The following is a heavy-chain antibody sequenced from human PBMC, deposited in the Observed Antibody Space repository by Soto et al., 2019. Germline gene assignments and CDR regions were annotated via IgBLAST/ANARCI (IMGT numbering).Heavy chain of an antibody. CDR1: GFTFTSYG. J-gene: IGHJ3*02. V-gene: IGHV3-33*01. CDR2: MWYDGGNK. Sequence: QVQLVESGGGVVQPGRSLRLSCAASGFTFTSYGMHWVRQAPGKGLEWVAVMWYDGGNKYYADSVKGRFTISRDNSKNSLDLQMNSLRAEDTAVYYCTREDTVAGSGIGAFDIWGQGTMVTVSS. CDR3: TREDTVAGSGIGAFDI. D-gene: IGHD3-10*01.